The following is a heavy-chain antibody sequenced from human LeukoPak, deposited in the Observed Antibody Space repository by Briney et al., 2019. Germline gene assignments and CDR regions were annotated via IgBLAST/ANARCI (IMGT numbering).Heavy chain of an antibody. CDR3: ARHRATEVDY. Sequence: GGSLRLSCAASGFTFTSYSMNWFRQAPGKGLEWVSYISSGSSTIFYADSVKGRFTISRDNAKNSLYLQMNSLRAEDTAVYYCARHRATEVDYWGQGTLVTVSS. CDR1: GFTFTSYS. J-gene: IGHJ4*02. D-gene: IGHD5-24*01. V-gene: IGHV3-48*01. CDR2: ISSGSSTI.